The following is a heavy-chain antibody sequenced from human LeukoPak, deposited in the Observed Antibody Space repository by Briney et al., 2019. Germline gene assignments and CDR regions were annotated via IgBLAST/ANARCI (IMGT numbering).Heavy chain of an antibody. J-gene: IGHJ4*02. CDR3: ARQAIGFGEFHFDY. CDR2: IKHSRST. Sequence: PSETLSLTCAVYGGSFSGYYWSWIRQPPGKGLEWIGEIKHSRSTNYNPSLKSRVTISVDTSKNQFSLKLSSVTAADTAVYYCARQAIGFGEFHFDYWGQGTLVTVSS. V-gene: IGHV4-34*01. D-gene: IGHD3-10*01. CDR1: GGSFSGYY.